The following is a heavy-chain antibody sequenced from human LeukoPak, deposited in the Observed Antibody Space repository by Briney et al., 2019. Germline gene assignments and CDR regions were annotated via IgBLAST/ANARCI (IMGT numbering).Heavy chain of an antibody. D-gene: IGHD3-3*01. J-gene: IGHJ4*02. CDR2: INHSGST. CDR1: GGSFSGYY. Sequence: PSETLSLTCAVYGGSFSGYYWSWIRQPPGKGLEWLGEINHSGSTNYNPSLKSRVTISVDTSKNQFSLKLSSVTAADTAVYYCARGGYYDFWSGFYFDYWGQGTLVTVSS. CDR3: ARGGYYDFWSGFYFDY. V-gene: IGHV4-34*01.